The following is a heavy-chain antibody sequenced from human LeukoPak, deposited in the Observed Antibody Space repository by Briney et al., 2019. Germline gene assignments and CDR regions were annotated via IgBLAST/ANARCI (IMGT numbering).Heavy chain of an antibody. Sequence: SVKVSCKASGGTFSSYAISWVRQAPGQGLEWMGGIIPIFGTANYARKFQGRVTITADESTSTAYMELSSLRSEDTAVYYCASNSGLRVVYAFDIWGQGTMVTVSS. D-gene: IGHD2-15*01. CDR1: GGTFSSYA. CDR3: ASNSGLRVVYAFDI. CDR2: IIPIFGTA. V-gene: IGHV1-69*01. J-gene: IGHJ3*02.